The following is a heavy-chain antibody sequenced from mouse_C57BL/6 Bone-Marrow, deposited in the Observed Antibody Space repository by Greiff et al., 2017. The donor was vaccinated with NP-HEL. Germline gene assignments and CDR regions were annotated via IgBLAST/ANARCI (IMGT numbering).Heavy chain of an antibody. CDR3: AREVWGYYGNLGFAY. J-gene: IGHJ3*01. Sequence: VKLVESGPELVKPGASVKISCKASGYTFTDYYINWVKQRPGQGLEWIGWIFPGSGSTYYNEKFKGKATLTEDKSSSTAYMLLSSLTSEDSAVYFCAREVWGYYGNLGFAYWGQGTLVTVSA. CDR2: IFPGSGST. D-gene: IGHD2-1*01. V-gene: IGHV1-75*01. CDR1: GYTFTDYY.